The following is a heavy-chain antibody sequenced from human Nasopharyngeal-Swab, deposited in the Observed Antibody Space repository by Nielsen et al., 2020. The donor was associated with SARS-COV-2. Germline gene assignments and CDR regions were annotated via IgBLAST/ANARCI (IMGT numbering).Heavy chain of an antibody. V-gene: IGHV3-23*01. CDR3: AKGDESSGIFDY. Sequence: GGSLRLSCAVSGFTFSSYAMTWVRQAQGKGLEWVSAVSYTGERTYYADSVKGRFTISRDNSKNTLYLQMNSLRPEDTAVYYCAKGDESSGIFDYWGQGSLVTVSS. CDR2: VSYTGERT. D-gene: IGHD3-22*01. CDR1: GFTFSSYA. J-gene: IGHJ4*02.